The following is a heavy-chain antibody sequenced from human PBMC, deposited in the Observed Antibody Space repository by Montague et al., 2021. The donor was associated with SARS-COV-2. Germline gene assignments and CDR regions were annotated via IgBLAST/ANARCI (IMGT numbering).Heavy chain of an antibody. V-gene: IGHV4-61*02. Sequence: TLSLTCTVSGGSINSITYYWSWIRQPAGKGLEWIGRIDSGGYNNYNPSLKSRVTMSMDTSKNQFFLNLTSLTAADTAVYYCARGLDHNKGGDYWGQGILVIVSS. J-gene: IGHJ4*02. CDR1: GGSINSITYY. CDR3: ARGLDHNKGGDY. CDR2: IDSGGYN. D-gene: IGHD3-16*01.